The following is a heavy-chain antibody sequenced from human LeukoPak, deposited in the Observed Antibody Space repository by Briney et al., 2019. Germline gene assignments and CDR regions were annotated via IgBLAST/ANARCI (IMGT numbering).Heavy chain of an antibody. Sequence: PRRSLRLSCTVSGFTFSNYGMNWVRQAPGKGLEWVAVISYDGSSRVYADSVKGRFTISRDNAKNTLYLQMNSLRPEDTAVYYCTRDVGDQLRDQLLYGYFQHWGQGTLVTVSS. CDR2: ISYDGSSR. V-gene: IGHV3-30*03. D-gene: IGHD2-2*02. CDR3: TRDVGDQLRDQLLYGYFQH. CDR1: GFTFSNYG. J-gene: IGHJ1*01.